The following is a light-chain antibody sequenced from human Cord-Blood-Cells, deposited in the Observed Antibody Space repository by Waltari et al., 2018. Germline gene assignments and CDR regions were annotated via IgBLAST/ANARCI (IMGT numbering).Light chain of an antibody. J-gene: IGLJ7*01. V-gene: IGLV3-19*01. Sequence: SSELTQDPAVSVALGQTVRITCQGDSLRGYYASWYQQKPGQATVLVIYGKNNRPSGIPDRFSGSSSGNTASLTITGAQAEDEADYYCNSRDSSGNHLAVFGGGTQLTVL. CDR1: SLRGYY. CDR2: GKN. CDR3: NSRDSSGNHLAV.